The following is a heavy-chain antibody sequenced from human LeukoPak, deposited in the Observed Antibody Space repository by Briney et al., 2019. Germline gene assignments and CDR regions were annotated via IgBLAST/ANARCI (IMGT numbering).Heavy chain of an antibody. J-gene: IGHJ4*02. D-gene: IGHD2-15*01. CDR3: VRLRWELLAPYFDH. V-gene: IGHV4-4*09. CDR2: SYASGSS. Sequence: PSETLSLTCSVSTDSTNTYYWSWIRQPPGRGLEWIGHSYASGSSDYSPSFKSRVNISIDTSKKEFSLKLTSVTVADTAMYYCVRLRWELLAPYFDHWGQGAFVIVSS. CDR1: TDSTNTYY.